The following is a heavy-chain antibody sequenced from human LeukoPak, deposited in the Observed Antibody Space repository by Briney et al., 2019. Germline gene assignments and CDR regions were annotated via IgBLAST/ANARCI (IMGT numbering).Heavy chain of an antibody. J-gene: IGHJ4*02. CDR1: GFTFDDYG. D-gene: IGHD5-18*01. CDR2: INWNGGST. V-gene: IGHV3-20*04. CDR3: ARALDSYGYFDY. Sequence: RTGGSLRLSCAASGFTFDDYGMSWVRQAPGKGLEWVSGINWNGGSTGYADSVKGRFTISRDNAKNSLYLQMNSLRAEDTAVYYCARALDSYGYFDYWGQGTLVTVSS.